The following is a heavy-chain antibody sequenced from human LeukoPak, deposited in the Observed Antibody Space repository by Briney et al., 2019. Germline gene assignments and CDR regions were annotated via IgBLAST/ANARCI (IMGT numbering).Heavy chain of an antibody. D-gene: IGHD3-10*01. V-gene: IGHV4-59*01. CDR2: IYYSGST. CDR3: ARDGDFEDGSGSYYTMDV. J-gene: IGHJ6*02. Sequence: SETLSLTCTVSGGSLSSYYWSWVRQPPGKGVEGMGYIYYSGSTNYNPSLTSRVTISVDTSKNQFSLKLSSVTAADTAVYYCARDGDFEDGSGSYYTMDVWRQGTTVTVSS. CDR1: GGSLSSYY.